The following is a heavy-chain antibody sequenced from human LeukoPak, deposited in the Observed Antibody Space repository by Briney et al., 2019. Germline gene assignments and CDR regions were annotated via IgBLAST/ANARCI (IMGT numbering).Heavy chain of an antibody. CDR2: ISSSSSYI. Sequence: GGSLRLSCAASGFTFSSYGMHWVRQAPGKGLEWVSSISSSSSYIYYADSVKGRFTISRDNAKNSLYLQMNSLRAEDTAVYYCARLTTTVTTPFDYWGQGTLVTVSS. V-gene: IGHV3-21*01. CDR1: GFTFSSYG. J-gene: IGHJ4*02. D-gene: IGHD4-17*01. CDR3: ARLTTTVTTPFDY.